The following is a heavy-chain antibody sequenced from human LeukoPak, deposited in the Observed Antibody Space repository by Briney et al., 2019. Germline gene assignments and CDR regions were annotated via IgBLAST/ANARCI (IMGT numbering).Heavy chain of an antibody. V-gene: IGHV3-21*01. J-gene: IGHJ4*02. CDR2: IISSSSYI. CDR3: ARDERDCSSTSCTYYFDY. CDR1: GFTFSSYS. D-gene: IGHD2-2*01. Sequence: GGSLRLSCAASGFTFSSYSTNWVRQAPGKGLEWVSSIISSSSYIYYADSVKGRFTISRDNAKNSLYLQMNSLRAEDTAVYYCARDERDCSSTSCTYYFDYWGQGTLVTVSS.